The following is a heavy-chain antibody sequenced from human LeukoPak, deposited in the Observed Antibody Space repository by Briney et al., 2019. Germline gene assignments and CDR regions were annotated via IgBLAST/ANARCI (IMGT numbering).Heavy chain of an antibody. D-gene: IGHD5-18*01. CDR1: GGSISGPNW. Sequence: PSETLSLTCAVSGGSISGPNWWTWVRQSPGKGLEWIGEIYQSGSSNYNPSLKSRVTISVDTSKNQFSLKLSSVTAADTAVYYCSRTAPGYSYGYIDYWGQGTLVTVSS. CDR3: SRTAPGYSYGYIDY. J-gene: IGHJ4*02. CDR2: IYQSGSS. V-gene: IGHV4-4*02.